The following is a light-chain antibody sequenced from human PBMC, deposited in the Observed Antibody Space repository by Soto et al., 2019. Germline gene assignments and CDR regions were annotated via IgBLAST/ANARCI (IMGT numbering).Light chain of an antibody. V-gene: IGKV3-20*01. J-gene: IGKJ5*01. Sequence: EIVMTQSPDTLSLSPGETATLSCRASQTVIHNYLAWHQQKPGQTPRLLVYGASSRATGIPDRFSGSGSGTEFTLTISSLQSEDFAVYYCQQYGSSPITFGQGTRLEIK. CDR1: QTVIHNY. CDR2: GAS. CDR3: QQYGSSPIT.